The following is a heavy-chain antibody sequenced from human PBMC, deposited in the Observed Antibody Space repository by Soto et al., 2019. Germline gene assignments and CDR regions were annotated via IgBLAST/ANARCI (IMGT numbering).Heavy chain of an antibody. CDR2: MSGSGGST. Sequence: GGSLRLSCAASGFTFSTYAMSWARQAPGKGLEWVSGMSGSGGSTYYADSVKGRFTISRDNSKSALYLQMNSLRAEDTAIYYSAKESDISLSYFDDWGQGTLVTVSP. CDR3: AKESDISLSYFDD. V-gene: IGHV3-23*01. CDR1: GFTFSTYA. J-gene: IGHJ4*02. D-gene: IGHD2-15*01.